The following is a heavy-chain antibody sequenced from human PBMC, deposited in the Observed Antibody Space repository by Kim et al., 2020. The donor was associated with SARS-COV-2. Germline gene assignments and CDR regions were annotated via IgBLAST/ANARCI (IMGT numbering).Heavy chain of an antibody. CDR1: GGSFSGYY. Sequence: SEALSLTCAVYGGSFSGYYWSWIRQPPGKGLEWIGEINHSGSTNYNPSLKSRVTISVDTSKNQFTLKLSSVTAADTAVYYCARGLYDYIWGSYRWGWFDPWGQGTLVTVSS. J-gene: IGHJ5*02. CDR2: INHSGST. D-gene: IGHD3-16*02. V-gene: IGHV4-34*01. CDR3: ARGLYDYIWGSYRWGWFDP.